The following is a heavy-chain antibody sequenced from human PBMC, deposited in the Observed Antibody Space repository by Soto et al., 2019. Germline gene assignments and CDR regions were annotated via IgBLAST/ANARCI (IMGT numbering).Heavy chain of an antibody. CDR1: RGSISSYY. Sequence: SETLSLTCTVSRGSISSYYWSWIRQPPGKGLEWIGYIDYSGSTNYNPSLKSRVTISVDTSKNQFSLKLSSVTAADTAVYYCARLGRDEPGSYDFWSGRTPFDYWGQGTLVTVSS. CDR3: ARLGRDEPGSYDFWSGRTPFDY. V-gene: IGHV4-59*08. D-gene: IGHD3-3*01. J-gene: IGHJ4*02. CDR2: IDYSGST.